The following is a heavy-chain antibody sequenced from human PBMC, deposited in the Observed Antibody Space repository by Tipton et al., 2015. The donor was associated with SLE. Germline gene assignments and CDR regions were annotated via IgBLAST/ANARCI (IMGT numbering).Heavy chain of an antibody. V-gene: IGHV4-59*08. CDR2: VCNSVST. CDR1: GASVSSFC. Sequence: TLSLTCTVSGASVSSFCWNWIRQSPGKGLEWIACVCNSVSTNYDPSLKSRGTISVDTSKNHFSLELTSVTAADTAVYYCARGVWLIGYYYYVDVWDKGTTVTVS. D-gene: IGHD3-9*01. CDR3: ARGVWLIGYYYYVDV. J-gene: IGHJ6*03.